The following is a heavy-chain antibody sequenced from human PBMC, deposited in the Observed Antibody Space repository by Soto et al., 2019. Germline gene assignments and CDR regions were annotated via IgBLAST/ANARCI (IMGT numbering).Heavy chain of an antibody. J-gene: IGHJ4*02. CDR3: ASYYSSGWAGPTR. D-gene: IGHD6-19*01. Sequence: PGEALKISCKGSGYSFTSYWIGWVRQMPGKGLEWMGIIYPGDSDTRYSPSFQGQVTISADKSISTAYLQWSSLKASDTAMYYCASYYSSGWAGPTRWGQGTLVTVSS. CDR2: IYPGDSDT. CDR1: GYSFTSYW. V-gene: IGHV5-51*01.